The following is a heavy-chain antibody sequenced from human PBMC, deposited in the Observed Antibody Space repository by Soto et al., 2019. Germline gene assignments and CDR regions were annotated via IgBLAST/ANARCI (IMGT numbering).Heavy chain of an antibody. Sequence: QISLKESGPTLVKPTQTLTLTCTFSGFSLSTSGVGVGWIRQPPGKALEWLALIYWDDVQRYSPSLKSRLSISKDTSKNQVVLTMTNRDPVDTATYCCAHRRIVGTSNRFDPWGQGTLVTVSS. CDR2: IYWDDVQ. CDR3: AHRRIVGTSNRFDP. J-gene: IGHJ5*02. D-gene: IGHD2-21*01. CDR1: GFSLSTSGVG. V-gene: IGHV2-5*02.